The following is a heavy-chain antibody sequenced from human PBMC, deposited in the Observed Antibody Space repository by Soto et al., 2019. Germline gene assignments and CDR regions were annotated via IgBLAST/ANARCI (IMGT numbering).Heavy chain of an antibody. V-gene: IGHV1-2*02. CDR2: INPATGAA. J-gene: IGHJ3*02. Sequence: QLHLVQSGAVVKKPGASVTVSCSASGYPVTAYYMHWVRQAPGRGLEWMGGINPATGAAKYTQTSRGRVTMTRDTSTSTVFMELSGLTSGDTAVFYWAGGGGVGVAGSAAFDMWGQGTLVTVSS. CDR1: GYPVTAYY. CDR3: AGGGGVGVAGSAAFDM. D-gene: IGHD3-3*01.